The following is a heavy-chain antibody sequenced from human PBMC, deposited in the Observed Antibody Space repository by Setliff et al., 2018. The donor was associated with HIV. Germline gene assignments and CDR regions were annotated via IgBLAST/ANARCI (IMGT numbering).Heavy chain of an antibody. D-gene: IGHD4-4*01. Sequence: ASVKVSCKASGYSFTGYYMHWVRQAPGQGLEWMGWINPKSGGTNYAQKFQGRVTMTRDPSITTVYLELNDLRSDDTAVYYCAKTSPKDGYSSDFWGQGTPVTVS. CDR3: AKTSPKDGYSSDF. CDR2: INPKSGGT. J-gene: IGHJ4*02. V-gene: IGHV1-2*02. CDR1: GYSFTGYY.